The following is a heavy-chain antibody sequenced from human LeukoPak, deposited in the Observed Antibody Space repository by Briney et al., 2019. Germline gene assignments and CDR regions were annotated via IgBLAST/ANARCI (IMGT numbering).Heavy chain of an antibody. V-gene: IGHV3-49*04. Sequence: PGRSLRLSCTASGFTFGDYAMTWVRQAPGKGLEWVGFIRSKAYGGTIEYAASVKGRFTISRDDSKSSAYLQMNSLKTEDTAVYYCIRGRVHLDYWGQGTLVTVSS. CDR2: IRSKAYGGTI. J-gene: IGHJ4*02. CDR1: GFTFGDYA. CDR3: IRGRVHLDY.